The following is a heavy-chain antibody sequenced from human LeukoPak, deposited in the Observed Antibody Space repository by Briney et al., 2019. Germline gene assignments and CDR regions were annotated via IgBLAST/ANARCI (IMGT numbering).Heavy chain of an antibody. Sequence: GASVKVSCKASGYTFTSYDINWVRQATGQGLEWMGWMNPNSGNTGYAQKFQGRVTMTRNTSISTAYMELSSLRSEDTAVYYCARTNYYGSSSRYAFDIWGQGTMVTVTS. CDR2: MNPNSGNT. CDR1: GYTFTSYD. D-gene: IGHD3-22*01. CDR3: ARTNYYGSSSRYAFDI. V-gene: IGHV1-8*01. J-gene: IGHJ3*02.